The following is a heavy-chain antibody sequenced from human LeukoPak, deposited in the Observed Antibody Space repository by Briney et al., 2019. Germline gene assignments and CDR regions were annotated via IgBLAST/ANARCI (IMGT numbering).Heavy chain of an antibody. D-gene: IGHD3-10*01. CDR2: MNPNSGNT. V-gene: IGHV1-8*01. J-gene: IGHJ6*02. CDR1: GYTFTSYD. CDR3: ARGSWELLGYYYYGMDV. Sequence: GASVKVSCKASGYTFTSYDINWVRQATGQGLEWMGWMNPNSGNTGYAQKFQGRVTMTRNTSIRTAYMELSSLRSEDTAVYYCARGSWELLGYYYYGMDVWGQGSTVTVSS.